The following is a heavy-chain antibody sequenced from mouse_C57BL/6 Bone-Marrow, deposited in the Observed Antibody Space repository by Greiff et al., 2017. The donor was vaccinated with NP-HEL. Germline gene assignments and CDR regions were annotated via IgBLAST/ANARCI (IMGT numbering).Heavy chain of an antibody. CDR1: GYTFTSYW. CDR3: AIDSGYAFYY. D-gene: IGHD3-2*02. Sequence: QVQLQQPGTELVKPGASVKLSCKASGYTFTSYWMHWLKQRPGQGLEWIGNINTNNGGTNDNEKFKTKATLTVDKSSSQAYMQLSSLTSEDSAVYYCAIDSGYAFYYWGQGTTLTVSS. V-gene: IGHV1-53*01. CDR2: INTNNGGT. J-gene: IGHJ2*01.